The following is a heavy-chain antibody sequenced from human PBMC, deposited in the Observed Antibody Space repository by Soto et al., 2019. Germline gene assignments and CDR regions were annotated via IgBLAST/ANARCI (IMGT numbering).Heavy chain of an antibody. CDR2: IYHSGST. D-gene: IGHD2-8*01. V-gene: IGHV4-30-2*01. CDR3: ARGHDANND. Sequence: QVQLQESGSGLVKPSQTLSLTCAVSGVSISSGGYSWRWIRQPPGKGLEWIGYIYHSGSTYYNPSLKSRVTISMDTSKNQFSLQLNSVTAADTAVYYCARGHDANNDWGQGTLVTVSS. CDR1: GVSISSGGYS. J-gene: IGHJ4*02.